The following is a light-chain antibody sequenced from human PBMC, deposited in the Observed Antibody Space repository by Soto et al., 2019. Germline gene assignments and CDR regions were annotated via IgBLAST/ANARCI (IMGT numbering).Light chain of an antibody. CDR2: EVT. CDR3: ISYSSISTLV. Sequence: QSVLTQPASVSGSLGQPITISCTGTSSDFGGYNYVSWYQQHPGKEHKLMIYEVTNRPSGVSNRFSGSKSGNTASLTISWLQTEDEADYYCISYSSISTLVFGGGTKLTVL. V-gene: IGLV2-14*01. CDR1: SSDFGGYNY. J-gene: IGLJ2*01.